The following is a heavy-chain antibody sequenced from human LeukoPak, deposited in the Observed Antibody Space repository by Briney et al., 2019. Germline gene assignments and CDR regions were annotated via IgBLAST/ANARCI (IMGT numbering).Heavy chain of an antibody. D-gene: IGHD2-15*01. CDR3: VLAPNSNWFDF. Sequence: PSEALSLTCSVSGGSISSFYWNWIRQSPGRGLEWIGNIHYSGSSIYNPSLRSRVTMSIDTSKKQFFLKLRSVTAADTAVYYCVLAPNSNWFDFWGQGTLVTVSS. J-gene: IGHJ4*02. CDR2: IHYSGSS. CDR1: GGSISSFY. V-gene: IGHV4-59*08.